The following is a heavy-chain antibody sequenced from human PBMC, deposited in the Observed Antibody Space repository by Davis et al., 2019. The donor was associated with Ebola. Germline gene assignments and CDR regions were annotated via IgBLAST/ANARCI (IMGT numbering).Heavy chain of an antibody. D-gene: IGHD1-7*01. Sequence: KFQGRVTMTRYTSISTAYMELSSLRSEDTAVYYCARANWNYAGYAFDIWGQGTMVTVSS. CDR3: ARANWNYAGYAFDI. J-gene: IGHJ3*02. V-gene: IGHV1-8*01.